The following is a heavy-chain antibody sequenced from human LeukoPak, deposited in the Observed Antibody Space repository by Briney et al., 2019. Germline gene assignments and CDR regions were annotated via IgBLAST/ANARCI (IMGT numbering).Heavy chain of an antibody. D-gene: IGHD4-17*01. CDR3: ARVGRLQYGDYVAFDY. CDR2: IYSGGNT. J-gene: IGHJ4*02. V-gene: IGHV3-66*01. Sequence: PGGSLRLSCAVSGFTVSSNYMSWVRQAPGKGLEWVSVIYSGGNTHSADSVKGRFTISRDNSKNTLYLQMNSLRAEDTAVYYCARVGRLQYGDYVAFDYWGQGALVTVSS. CDR1: GFTVSSNY.